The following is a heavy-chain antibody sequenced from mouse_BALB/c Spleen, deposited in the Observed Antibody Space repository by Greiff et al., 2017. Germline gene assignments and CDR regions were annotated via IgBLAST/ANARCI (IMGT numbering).Heavy chain of an antibody. CDR3: ARDYGNYDKPWYFDV. D-gene: IGHD2-1*01. Sequence: QVQLKESGPGLVAPSQSLSITCTVSGFSLTSYGVHWVRQPPGKGLEWLGVIWAGGSTNYNSALMSRLSISKDNSKSQVFLKMNSLQTDDTAMYYCARDYGNYDKPWYFDVWGAGTTVTVSS. CDR2: IWAGGST. J-gene: IGHJ1*01. CDR1: GFSLTSYG. V-gene: IGHV2-9*02.